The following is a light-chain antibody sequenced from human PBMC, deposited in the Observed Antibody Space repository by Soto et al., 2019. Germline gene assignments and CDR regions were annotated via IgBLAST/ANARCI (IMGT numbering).Light chain of an antibody. J-gene: IGKJ5*01. CDR1: QSVSSSY. Sequence: DIVLTQSPGTLSLSPGERATLSCRASQSVSSSYLAWYQQKPGQAPRLLIYGASSRSTGIPARFSGSGSGTDFTLTISRLEPEDFAVYYCQQYGSSPQTFGQGTRLEIK. V-gene: IGKV3-20*01. CDR2: GAS. CDR3: QQYGSSPQT.